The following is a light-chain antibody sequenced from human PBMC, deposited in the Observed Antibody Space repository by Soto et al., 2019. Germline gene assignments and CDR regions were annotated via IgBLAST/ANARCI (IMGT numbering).Light chain of an antibody. Sequence: DIVLTQSPGTLSLSPGERATLSCRASQSVGISLSWYQHKSGQPPRLPIYSAFNRATGIPERFSGSGAGTDFTLTISRLEPEDFAVYSCHQFGSFPRTFGQGTQVVIK. CDR1: QSVGIS. CDR2: SAF. J-gene: IGKJ1*01. CDR3: HQFGSFPRT. V-gene: IGKV3-20*01.